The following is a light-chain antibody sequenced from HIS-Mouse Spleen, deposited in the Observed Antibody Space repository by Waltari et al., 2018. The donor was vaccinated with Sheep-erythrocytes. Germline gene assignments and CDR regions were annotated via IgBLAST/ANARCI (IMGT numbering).Light chain of an antibody. CDR1: ALPKKY. V-gene: IGLV3-10*01. J-gene: IGLJ1*01. Sequence: SYELTQPPSVSVSPGQTARITCSGDALPKKYAYWYQQKSGQAPVLGIYEDSKRPSGIPERFSGSSSGTMATLTISGAQVEDEADYYCYSTDSSGNHRVFGTGTKVTVL. CDR2: EDS. CDR3: YSTDSSGNHRV.